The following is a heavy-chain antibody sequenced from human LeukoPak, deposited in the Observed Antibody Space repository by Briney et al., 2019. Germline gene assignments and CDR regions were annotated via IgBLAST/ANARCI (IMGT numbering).Heavy chain of an antibody. CDR3: ARVGINPGDYYYSGMDV. D-gene: IGHD1-14*01. V-gene: IGHV4-4*02. Sequence: SETLSLTCDVSGGSISSNNWWSWVRQSPEKGLEWLAEIYHSGSFNRNPSLKSRVSISVDKSKNQFSLNLTSVTAADTAVYYCARVGINPGDYYYSGMDVWGQGTTVTVSS. CDR1: GGSISSNNW. CDR2: IYHSGSF. J-gene: IGHJ6*02.